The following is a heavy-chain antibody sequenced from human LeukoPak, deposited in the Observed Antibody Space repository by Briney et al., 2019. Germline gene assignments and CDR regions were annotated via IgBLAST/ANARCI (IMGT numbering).Heavy chain of an antibody. CDR3: ARDSGYSGYVLFDY. D-gene: IGHD5-12*01. V-gene: IGHV1-18*01. Sequence: ASVKVSCKASGYTFTSYGISWGRQAPGQGLEWMGWISVYNGNTNYAQKLQGRVTMTTDTSTRTAYMELRSLRFDDTAVYYCARDSGYSGYVLFDYWGQGTLVTVSS. CDR1: GYTFTSYG. J-gene: IGHJ4*02. CDR2: ISVYNGNT.